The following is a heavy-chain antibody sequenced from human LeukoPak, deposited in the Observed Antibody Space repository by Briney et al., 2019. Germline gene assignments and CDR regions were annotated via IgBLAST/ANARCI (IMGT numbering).Heavy chain of an antibody. CDR2: IYTDDSDT. CDR3: ARLALCTNAVCLSSYYYSMDV. Sequence: GESLKISCKGSGYSFTSYWIGWVRQMPGKGLGWMGIIYTDDSDTKYSQSFQGQVTISADKSISTAYLQWSSLKASDNARYYCARLALCTNAVCLSSYYYSMDVWGRGNTVTVSS. J-gene: IGHJ6*04. V-gene: IGHV5-51*01. CDR1: GYSFTSYW. D-gene: IGHD2-8*01.